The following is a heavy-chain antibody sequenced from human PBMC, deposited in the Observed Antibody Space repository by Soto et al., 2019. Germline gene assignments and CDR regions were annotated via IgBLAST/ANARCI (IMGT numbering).Heavy chain of an antibody. J-gene: IGHJ4*02. V-gene: IGHV4-31*03. CDR1: GGSISSGGYY. CDR2: IYYSGST. D-gene: IGHD3-9*01. Sequence: PSETLSLTCTVSGGSISSGGYYWSWIRQHPGKGLEWIGYIYYSGSTYYNPSLKSRVTISVDTSKNQFSLKLSSVTAADTAVYYCARDLYVLRYFESWGQGTLVTVSS. CDR3: ARDLYVLRYFES.